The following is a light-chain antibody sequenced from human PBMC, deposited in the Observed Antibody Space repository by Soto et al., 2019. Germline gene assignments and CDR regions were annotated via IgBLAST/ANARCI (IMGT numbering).Light chain of an antibody. CDR3: CSYTGSYTVV. CDR2: DVT. Sequence: QSVLTQPPSASGSPGQSVTISCTGTSSDVGNYNYVSWYQQHPGKAPKLMIFDVTERPSGVPDRFSGSKSGNTASLTISGLQAEDEADYYCCSYTGSYTVVFGGGTKLTVL. J-gene: IGLJ2*01. CDR1: SSDVGNYNY. V-gene: IGLV2-11*01.